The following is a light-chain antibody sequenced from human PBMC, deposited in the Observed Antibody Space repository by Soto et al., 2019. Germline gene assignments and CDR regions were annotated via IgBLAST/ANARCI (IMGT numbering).Light chain of an antibody. CDR3: QQYNNYPRT. Sequence: DIKMTQSPSTLSASIGDRVTITCRASESIRAWLAWYQHKPGKAPKFLIYDASSLESGVPSRFSGSGSGTEFTLTISNLQPDDFATYFCQQYNNYPRTFGQGTKVDIK. J-gene: IGKJ1*01. V-gene: IGKV1-5*01. CDR1: ESIRAW. CDR2: DAS.